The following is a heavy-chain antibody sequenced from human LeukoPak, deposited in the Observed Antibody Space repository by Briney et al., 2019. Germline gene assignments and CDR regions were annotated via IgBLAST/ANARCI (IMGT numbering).Heavy chain of an antibody. CDR1: GFTFSDYS. J-gene: IGHJ4*02. D-gene: IGHD1-1*01. Sequence: PGGSLRLSCSASGFTFSDYSMTWVRQAPGKGLEWVSYISSSSSTIYYADSVKGRFTISRDNAKNSLYLQMNSLRAEDTAVYYCARDYTLDPYYFDYWGQGTLVTVSS. CDR2: ISSSSSTI. V-gene: IGHV3-48*01. CDR3: ARDYTLDPYYFDY.